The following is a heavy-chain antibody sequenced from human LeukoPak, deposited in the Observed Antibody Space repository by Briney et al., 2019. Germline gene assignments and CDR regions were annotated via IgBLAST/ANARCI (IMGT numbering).Heavy chain of an antibody. J-gene: IGHJ3*02. CDR3: ARDPDSNGYYYVGALDI. Sequence: GASVKVSCKASGYTFTTYAMHWVRQAPGQRLEWMGWIDAGNGKTKYSQKFQGRVTITRNTSASTVYMELSSLRSGDTAVYYCARDPDSNGYYYVGALDIWGQGTMVTVSS. CDR2: IDAGNGKT. V-gene: IGHV1-3*01. D-gene: IGHD3-22*01. CDR1: GYTFTTYA.